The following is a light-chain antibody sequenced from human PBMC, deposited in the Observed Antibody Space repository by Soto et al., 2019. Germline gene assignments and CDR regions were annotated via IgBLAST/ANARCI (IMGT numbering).Light chain of an antibody. CDR3: QQFGRSPWT. V-gene: IGKV3-20*01. J-gene: IGKJ1*01. CDR2: SAS. Sequence: EIVLTQSPGTLALSPGERATLSCRASQSVSSSYVAWYQQKPGQAPRLLIYSASNRAARVPDRFSGSGSGADFSLTISRLEPEDFAVYYCQQFGRSPWTFGQGTKVDIK. CDR1: QSVSSSY.